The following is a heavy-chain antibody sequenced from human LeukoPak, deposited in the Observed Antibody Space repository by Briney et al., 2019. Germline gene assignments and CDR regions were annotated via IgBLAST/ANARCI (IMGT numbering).Heavy chain of an antibody. CDR1: GGSISSSSYY. D-gene: IGHD3-10*01. J-gene: IGHJ6*03. CDR3: ARGLYYYGSGSYYNTHYYYYMDV. V-gene: IGHV4-39*07. Sequence: TPSETLSLTCTVSGGSISSSSYYWGWIRQPPGEGLEWIGSIYYSGSTYYNPSLKSRVTISVDTSKNQFSLKLSSVTAADTAVYYCARGLYYYGSGSYYNTHYYYYMDVWGKGTTVTISS. CDR2: IYYSGST.